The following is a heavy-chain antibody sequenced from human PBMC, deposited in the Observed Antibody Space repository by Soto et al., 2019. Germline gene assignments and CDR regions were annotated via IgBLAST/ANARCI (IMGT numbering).Heavy chain of an antibody. D-gene: IGHD1-26*01. CDR2: INPNSGGT. V-gene: IGHV1-2*04. Sequence: ASVKVSCKASGYTFTGYYMHWVRQAPGQGLEWMGWINPNSGGTNYAQKFQGWVTMTRDTSISTAYMELSRLRSDDTAVYYCATGLSGSYNGVDYWGQGTLVTVSS. J-gene: IGHJ4*02. CDR1: GYTFTGYY. CDR3: ATGLSGSYNGVDY.